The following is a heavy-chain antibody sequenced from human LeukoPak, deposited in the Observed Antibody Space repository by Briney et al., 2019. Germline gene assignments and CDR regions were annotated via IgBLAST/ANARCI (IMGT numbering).Heavy chain of an antibody. CDR2: INHSGST. Sequence: SETLSLTCAVYGGSFSGYYWSWIRQPPGKGLEWIGEINHSGSTNYNPSLKSRVTISVDTSKNQFSLKLSSMTAADTAVYYCASWIDYWGQGTLVTVSS. D-gene: IGHD1-1*01. CDR1: GGSFSGYY. V-gene: IGHV4-34*01. J-gene: IGHJ4*02. CDR3: ASWIDY.